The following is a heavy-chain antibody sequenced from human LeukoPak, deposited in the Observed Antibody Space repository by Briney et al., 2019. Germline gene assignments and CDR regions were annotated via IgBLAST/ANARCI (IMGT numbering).Heavy chain of an antibody. CDR3: ARILRLPVDDMITFGGVIAYYDY. CDR1: EFLLTTSGMC. Sequence: SGPKLVNPTQTLTLTCTFFEFLLTTSGMCVSWIRQPLGNGLGWNERLKWVDDKYYSKCLKTSIPILKDTSKDQVVRTVYYMVPVDTATYYCARILRLPVDDMITFGGVIAYYDYWGQGTLVTVST. D-gene: IGHD3-16*02. CDR2: LKWVDDK. J-gene: IGHJ4*02. V-gene: IGHV2-70*10.